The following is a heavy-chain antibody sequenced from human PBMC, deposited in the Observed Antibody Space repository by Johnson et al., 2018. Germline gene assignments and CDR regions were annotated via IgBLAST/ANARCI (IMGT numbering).Heavy chain of an antibody. CDR3: ARSTVAGTYYYYGMDV. CDR1: GFTFDDYG. CDR2: INWNGGST. D-gene: IGHD6-19*01. V-gene: IGHV3-20*01. J-gene: IGHJ6*02. Sequence: EVQLVESGGGVVRPGGSLRLSCAASGFTFDDYGMSWVRQAPGKGLEWVSGINWNGGSTGYADSVKGRFTISRDNAKNSLYLQMNSLRAEDTALYHWARSTVAGTYYYYGMDVWGQGTTVTVSS.